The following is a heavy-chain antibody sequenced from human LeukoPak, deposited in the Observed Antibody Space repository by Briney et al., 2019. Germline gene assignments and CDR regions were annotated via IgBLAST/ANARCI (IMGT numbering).Heavy chain of an antibody. CDR3: ARAGSSDAFDI. V-gene: IGHV3-53*01. J-gene: IGHJ3*02. CDR1: GFTVSSNS. CDR2: LYSGGNT. D-gene: IGHD2-2*01. Sequence: PGGSLRLSCAASGFTVSSNSMSWVRQAPGKGLEWVSVLYSGGNTYYADSVKGQFTISRDNSKNTLYLQMNSLRAEDTAVYYCARAGSSDAFDIWGQGTMVTVSS.